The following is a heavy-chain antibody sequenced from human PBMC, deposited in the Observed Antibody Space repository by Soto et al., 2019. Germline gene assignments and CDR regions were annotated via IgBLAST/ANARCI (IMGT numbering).Heavy chain of an antibody. J-gene: IGHJ5*01. CDR3: ARERDGVMFHS. Sequence: EVQLVESGGGLVQPGGSLRLSCAASGFTFSSYIMHWVRQTPGKGLVWVSRITTDGSTTTYADSVRGRITISRDNAKNTLYLQMNSLSVAETAVDYCARERDGVMFHSWGHGPRVHVSS. CDR1: GFTFSSYI. CDR2: ITTDGSTT. D-gene: IGHD3-10*02. V-gene: IGHV3-74*01.